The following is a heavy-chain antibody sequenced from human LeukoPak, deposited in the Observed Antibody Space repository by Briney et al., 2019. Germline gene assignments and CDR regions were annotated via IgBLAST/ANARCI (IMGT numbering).Heavy chain of an antibody. CDR3: ARVTRKPDRGGAPFDY. CDR2: INPSGGST. D-gene: IGHD1-14*01. CDR1: GYTFTSYY. J-gene: IGHJ4*02. V-gene: IGHV1-46*01. Sequence: ASVKVSCKASGYTFTSYYMHWVQQAPGQGLEWMGIINPSGGSTSYAQKFQGRVTMTRDTSTSTVYMELSSLRSEDTAVYYCARVTRKPDRGGAPFDYWGQGTLVTVSS.